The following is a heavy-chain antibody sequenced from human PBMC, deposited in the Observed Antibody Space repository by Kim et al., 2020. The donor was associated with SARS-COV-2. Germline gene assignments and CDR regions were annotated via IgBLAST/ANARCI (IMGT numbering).Heavy chain of an antibody. CDR1: GFTFSSYS. CDR2: ISSSSYI. J-gene: IGHJ3*02. V-gene: IGHV3-21*01. Sequence: GGSLRLSCAASGFTFSSYSMNWVRQAPGKGLEWVSSISSSSYIYYADSVKGRFTISRDNAKNSLYLQMNSLRAEDTAVYYCARGLDYYDSSGYYQPNDAFDIWGQGTMVTVSS. D-gene: IGHD3-22*01. CDR3: ARGLDYYDSSGYYQPNDAFDI.